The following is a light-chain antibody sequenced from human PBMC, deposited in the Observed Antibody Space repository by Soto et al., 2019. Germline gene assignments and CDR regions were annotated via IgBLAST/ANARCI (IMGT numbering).Light chain of an antibody. V-gene: IGKV3-11*01. CDR2: DAT. CDR3: QQRDSGPPYN. J-gene: IGKJ2*01. Sequence: EVLLTQSPVTLSLSPGERATLSCRASPSVSGYLSWYQQKPGQAPRLLIFDATNRATGVPVRFSGSGSGTDFTLTISSLEPEDFAVYYCQQRDSGPPYNFGQGTKLEIK. CDR1: PSVSGY.